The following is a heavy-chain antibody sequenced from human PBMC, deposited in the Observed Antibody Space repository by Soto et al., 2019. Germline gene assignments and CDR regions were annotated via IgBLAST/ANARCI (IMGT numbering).Heavy chain of an antibody. CDR3: ARDYSGYDSVKRLDY. J-gene: IGHJ4*02. CDR1: GGSISSSNYY. CDR2: SYYSGNT. D-gene: IGHD5-12*01. Sequence: SETLSLTCTVSGGSISSSNYYWGWIRQTPGKGLEWIGSSYYSGNTHYNPSLKSRVTISVDTSKNQLSLKLSSVTAADTAVYYCARDYSGYDSVKRLDYWGQGTLVTVSS. V-gene: IGHV4-39*07.